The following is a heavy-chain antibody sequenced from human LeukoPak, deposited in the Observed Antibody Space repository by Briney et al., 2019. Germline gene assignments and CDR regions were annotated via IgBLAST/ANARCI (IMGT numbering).Heavy chain of an antibody. CDR2: ISSSSTI. V-gene: IGHV3-48*02. J-gene: IGHJ4*02. D-gene: IGHD6-13*01. CDR1: GFTFSSYS. CDR3: ARVWGIAAAGGEIEY. Sequence: GGSLRLSCAASGFTFSSYSMNWVRQAPGEGLEWVSYISSSSTIYYADSVKGRFTISRDNAKNSLYLQMNSLRDEDTAVYYCARVWGIAAAGGEIEYWGQGTLVTVSS.